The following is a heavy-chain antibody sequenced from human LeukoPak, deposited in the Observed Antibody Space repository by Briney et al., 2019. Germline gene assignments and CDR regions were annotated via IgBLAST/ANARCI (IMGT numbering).Heavy chain of an antibody. Sequence: GGFLRLSCAASGFTFSDYYMSWIRQAPGKGLEWVSYISSSGSTIYYADSVKGRFTISRDNAKNSLYLQMNSLRAEDTAVYYCARNPEATMIVVVITEDTYFDYWGQGTLVTVSS. CDR2: ISSSGSTI. CDR3: ARNPEATMIVVVITEDTYFDY. CDR1: GFTFSDYY. J-gene: IGHJ4*02. D-gene: IGHD3-22*01. V-gene: IGHV3-11*01.